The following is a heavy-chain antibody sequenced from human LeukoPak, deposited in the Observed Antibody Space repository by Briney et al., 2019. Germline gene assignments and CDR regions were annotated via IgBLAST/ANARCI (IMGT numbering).Heavy chain of an antibody. CDR1: GYTFTSYY. D-gene: IGHD3-22*01. J-gene: IGHJ6*02. V-gene: IGHV1-46*01. Sequence: GASVKVSCKASGYTFTSYYMHWVRQAPGQGLEWMGIINPSGGSTSYAQKFQGRVTMTRDTSTSTVYMELSSLRSEDTAVYYCARIQYDSSGYTEVPVEYGTDVWGQGTTVTVSS. CDR3: ARIQYDSSGYTEVPVEYGTDV. CDR2: INPSGGST.